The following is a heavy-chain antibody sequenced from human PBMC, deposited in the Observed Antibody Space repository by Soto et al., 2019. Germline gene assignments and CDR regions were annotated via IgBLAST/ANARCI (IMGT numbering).Heavy chain of an antibody. CDR2: IIPIFGTA. V-gene: IGHV1-69*05. Sequence: QVQLVQSGAEVKKPGSSVKVSCKASGGTFSSYAISWVRQAPGQGLEWMGGIIPIFGTANYAQKFQGRVTITXXEXTXXADMELSSLRSEDTAVYYCARDRGDGWPGYYGMDVWGQGTTVTVSS. D-gene: IGHD6-19*01. CDR3: ARDRGDGWPGYYGMDV. J-gene: IGHJ6*02. CDR1: GGTFSSYA.